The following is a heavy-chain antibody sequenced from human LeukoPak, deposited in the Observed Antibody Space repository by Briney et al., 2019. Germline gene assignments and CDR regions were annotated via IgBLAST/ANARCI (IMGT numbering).Heavy chain of an antibody. Sequence: SETLSLTCAVYGGSFSGYYWSWIRQPPGKGLEWIGEINHSGSTNYNPSLKSRVTISVDTSKNQFSLKLSSVTAADTAVYHCARGYSSGWYVGYWGQGTLVTVSS. V-gene: IGHV4-34*01. CDR1: GGSFSGYY. CDR3: ARGYSSGWYVGY. J-gene: IGHJ4*02. CDR2: INHSGST. D-gene: IGHD6-19*01.